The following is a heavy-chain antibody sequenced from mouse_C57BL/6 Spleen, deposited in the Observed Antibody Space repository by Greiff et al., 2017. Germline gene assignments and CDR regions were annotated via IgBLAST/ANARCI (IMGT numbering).Heavy chain of an antibody. V-gene: IGHV14-4*01. CDR3: TTGGGSSPFAY. Sequence: EVKLQESGAELVRPGASVKLSCTASGFNIKDDYMHWVKQRPEQGLEWIGWIDPENGDTEYASKFQGKATITADPSSNTAYLQLSSLTSEDTAVDYCTTGGGSSPFAYWGQGTLVTVSA. CDR1: GFNIKDDY. J-gene: IGHJ3*01. D-gene: IGHD1-1*01. CDR2: IDPENGDT.